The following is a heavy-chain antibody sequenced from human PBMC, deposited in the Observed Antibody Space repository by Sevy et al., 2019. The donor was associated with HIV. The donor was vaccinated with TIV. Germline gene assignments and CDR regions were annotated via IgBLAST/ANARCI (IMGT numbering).Heavy chain of an antibody. V-gene: IGHV3-7*01. D-gene: IGHD3-16*01. CDR3: ARAIGIVDAF. Sequence: GGSLRLSCAASGFSFNVFWMHWVRQTPGKGLEWVANINQDGSERYYVDSAKGRFTISRDNAKNSIYLQMNSLRAEDTAVYYCARAIGIVDAFWGQGTLVTVSS. J-gene: IGHJ4*02. CDR2: INQDGSER. CDR1: GFSFNVFW.